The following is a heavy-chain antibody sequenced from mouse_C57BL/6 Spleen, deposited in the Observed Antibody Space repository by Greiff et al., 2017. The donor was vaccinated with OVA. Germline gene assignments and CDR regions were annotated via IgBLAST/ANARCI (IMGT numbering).Heavy chain of an antibody. CDR2: ISDGGSYT. CDR1: GFTFSSYA. CDR3: ARDNGSPLYAMDY. Sequence: VKLMESGGGLVKPGGSLKLSCAASGFTFSSYAMSWVRQTPEKRLEWVATISDGGSYTYYPDNVKGRFTISRDNAKNNLYLQMSHLKSEDTAMYYCARDNGSPLYAMDYWGQGTSVTVSS. V-gene: IGHV5-4*01. D-gene: IGHD1-1*01. J-gene: IGHJ4*01.